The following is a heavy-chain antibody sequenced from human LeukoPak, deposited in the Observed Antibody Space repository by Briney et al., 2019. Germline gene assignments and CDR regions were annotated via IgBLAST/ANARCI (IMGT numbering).Heavy chain of an antibody. V-gene: IGHV3-7*02. CDR2: IKQDGSET. J-gene: IGHJ4*02. CDR1: GFTFSSYW. CDR3: ARCYHTSTDYFDY. Sequence: GGSLRLSCAASGFTFSSYWMSWVRQAPGKGLEWVANIKQDGSETYYVDSVKGRFTISRDNAKNSLHLQMSSLRAEDTAVYYCARCYHTSTDYFDYWGQGTLVTVSS. D-gene: IGHD1-1*01.